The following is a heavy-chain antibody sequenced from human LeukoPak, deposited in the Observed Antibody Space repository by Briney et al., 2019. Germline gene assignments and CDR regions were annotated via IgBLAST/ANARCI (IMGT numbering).Heavy chain of an antibody. Sequence: GGSLRLSCAASGFTFSTYAMRWVRQVPGKGLEWVSVNSGRVISGSGGSTIYADSVKGRFTISRDNSKNTLYLQMNSLRAEDTAVYYCASLYLWLFDYWGQGTLVTVSS. CDR3: ASLYLWLFDY. J-gene: IGHJ4*02. V-gene: IGHV3-23*01. D-gene: IGHD3-16*01. CDR1: GFTFSTYA. CDR2: NSGRVISGSGGST.